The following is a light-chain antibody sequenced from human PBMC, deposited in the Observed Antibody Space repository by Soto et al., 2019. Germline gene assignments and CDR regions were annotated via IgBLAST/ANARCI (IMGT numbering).Light chain of an antibody. CDR1: SSVVGAYNY. J-gene: IGLJ1*01. V-gene: IGLV2-14*01. CDR2: DVT. Sequence: QSVLTQPASVSGSPGQSITISCTGTSSVVGAYNYVSWFQQHPGKAPKLMIYDVTNRPSGVSNRFSGSKSGNTASLTISGLQADDEADYYCCSYTSSSIYVFGTGTEVTVL. CDR3: CSYTSSSIYV.